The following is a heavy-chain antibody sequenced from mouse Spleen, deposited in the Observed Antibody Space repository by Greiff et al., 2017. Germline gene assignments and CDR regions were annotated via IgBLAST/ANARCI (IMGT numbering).Heavy chain of an antibody. CDR1: GYSFTSYY. D-gene: IGHD2-14*01. J-gene: IGHJ2*01. Sequence: VQLQQSGPELVKPGASVKISCKASGYSFTSYYIHWVKQRPGQGLEWIGWIYPGSGNTKYNEKFKGKATLTADTSSSTAYMQLSSLTSEDSAVYYCARGGAYYRYGGFDYWGQGTTLTVSS. CDR3: ARGGAYYRYGGFDY. CDR2: IYPGSGNT. V-gene: IGHV1-66*01.